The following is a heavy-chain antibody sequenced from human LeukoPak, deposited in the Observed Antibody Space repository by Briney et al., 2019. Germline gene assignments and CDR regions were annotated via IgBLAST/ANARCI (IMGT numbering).Heavy chain of an antibody. V-gene: IGHV4-39*07. CDR2: IYYSGST. J-gene: IGHJ6*03. CDR3: ARGSHSSGYHYYYYYIDV. D-gene: IGHD3-22*01. Sequence: SETLSLTCTVSGGSISSSSYYWGWIRQPPGKGLEWIGSIYYSGSTYYNPSLKSRVTISVDTSKNQFSLKLSSVTAADTAVYYCARGSHSSGYHYYYYYIDVWGKGTTVTISS. CDR1: GGSISSSSYY.